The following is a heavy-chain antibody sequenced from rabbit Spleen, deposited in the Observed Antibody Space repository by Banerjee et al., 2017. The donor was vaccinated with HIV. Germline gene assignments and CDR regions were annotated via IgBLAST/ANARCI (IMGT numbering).Heavy chain of an antibody. CDR3: ARDTGSSFSSYGMDL. Sequence: QQLEESGGGLVQPEGSLTLTCTASGFTLSNYYMNWVRQAPGKGLEWIGYIDPVFGITYYASWVNGRFTISSDNAQTTVDLKMTSLTAADTATYFCARDTGSSFSSYGMDLWGPGTLVTVS. D-gene: IGHD8-1*01. V-gene: IGHV1S7*01. J-gene: IGHJ6*01. CDR2: IDPVFGIT. CDR1: GFTLSNYY.